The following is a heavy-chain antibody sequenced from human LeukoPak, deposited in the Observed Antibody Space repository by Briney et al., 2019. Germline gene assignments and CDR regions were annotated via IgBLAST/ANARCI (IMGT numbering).Heavy chain of an antibody. CDR2: TYYRSKWYN. CDR3: TRFDSSSKYFGP. Sequence: SQTLSLTCAISGDSVSSNSAAWNWFRQSPSRGHEWLGKTYYRSKWYNDYAVSVKSRITINPDTSKNQFSLQLNSVTPEDTALYYCTRFDSSSKYFGPWGQGTLVTVSS. V-gene: IGHV6-1*01. CDR1: GDSVSSNSAA. D-gene: IGHD6-6*01. J-gene: IGHJ5*02.